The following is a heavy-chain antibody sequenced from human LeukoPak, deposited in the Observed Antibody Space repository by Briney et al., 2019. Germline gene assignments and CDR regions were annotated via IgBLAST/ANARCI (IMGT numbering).Heavy chain of an antibody. CDR1: GGPISSYY. J-gene: IGHJ4*02. CDR2: IYYSGST. D-gene: IGHD4-17*01. Sequence: SETLSLTCTVSGGPISSYYWSWIRQPPGKGLEWLGYIYYSGSTNYNPSLKSRVTISVDKSKNQFSLKLSSVTAADTAVYYCARVRADYGDYETPFDYWGQGTLVTVSS. CDR3: ARVRADYGDYETPFDY. V-gene: IGHV4-59*12.